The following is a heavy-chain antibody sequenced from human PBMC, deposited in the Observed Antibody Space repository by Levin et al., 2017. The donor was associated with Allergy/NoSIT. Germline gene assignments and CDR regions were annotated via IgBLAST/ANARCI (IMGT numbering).Heavy chain of an antibody. J-gene: IGHJ4*02. CDR1: GFTFSDYY. D-gene: IGHD3-9*01. V-gene: IGHV3-11*05. CDR3: ARAHNLLTGFDY. Sequence: GESLKISCAASGFTFSDYYMNWIRQAPGKGLEWVSYISSSSSYTNYADSVKGRFTISRDNAKNSLYLQMNSLRAEDTAVYYCARAHNLLTGFDYWGQGTLVTVSS. CDR2: ISSSSSYT.